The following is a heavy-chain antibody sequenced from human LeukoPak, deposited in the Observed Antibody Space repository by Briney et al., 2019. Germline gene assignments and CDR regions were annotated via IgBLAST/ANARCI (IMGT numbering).Heavy chain of an antibody. CDR3: ARDYLWGGSDAFDM. J-gene: IGHJ3*02. Sequence: ASVKVSCKASGYTFTHYYMHWVRQAPGQGLEWMGWINLNSGGTGYALKFQGRVMMTRDTSISTAYMELSRLRSDHTAVYYCARDYLWGGSDAFDMWGQGTMVIVSS. D-gene: IGHD3-16*01. CDR1: GYTFTHYY. CDR2: INLNSGGT. V-gene: IGHV1-2*02.